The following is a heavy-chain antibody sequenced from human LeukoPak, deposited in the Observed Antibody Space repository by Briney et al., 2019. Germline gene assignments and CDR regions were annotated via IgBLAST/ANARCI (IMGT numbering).Heavy chain of an antibody. J-gene: IGHJ6*03. CDR3: ARMVVAATWTNYYYYYYMDV. V-gene: IGHV4-59*01. D-gene: IGHD2-15*01. CDR2: MYYSGST. CDR1: GGSISSYY. Sequence: SETLSLTCTVSGGSISSYYWSWIRQPPGKGLEWIGYMYYSGSTNYNPSLKSRVTISVDTSKNQFSLKLSSVTAADTAVYYCARMVVAATWTNYYYYYYMDVWGKGTTVTVSS.